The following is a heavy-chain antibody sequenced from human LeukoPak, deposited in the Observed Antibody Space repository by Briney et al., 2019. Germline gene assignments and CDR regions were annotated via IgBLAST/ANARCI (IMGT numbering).Heavy chain of an antibody. D-gene: IGHD3-22*01. CDR1: GFTFSTYS. Sequence: QPGGSLRLSCAASGFTFSTYSMNWVRQAPGKGLEWVSYISSSSSTIYYADSVKGRFTISRDNAKNSLYLQMNTLRAEDTAVYFCAGGRDSSGYWQVGLDYWGQGTLVTVSS. CDR2: ISSSSSTI. J-gene: IGHJ4*02. CDR3: AGGRDSSGYWQVGLDY. V-gene: IGHV3-48*04.